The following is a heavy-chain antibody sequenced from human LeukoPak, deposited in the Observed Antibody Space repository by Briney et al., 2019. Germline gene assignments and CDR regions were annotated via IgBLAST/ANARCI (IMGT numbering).Heavy chain of an antibody. D-gene: IGHD6-13*01. CDR2: ISGSGGST. J-gene: IGHJ4*02. V-gene: IGHV3-23*01. CDR1: GFTFSSYA. CDR3: AKDGGSSWYTGDYFDY. Sequence: PGGSLRLSCAASGFTFSSYAMSWVRQAPGKGLEWVSAISGSGGSTYYADSVKGRSTISRDNSKNTLYLQMNSLRAEDTAVYYCAKDGGSSWYTGDYFDYWGQGTLVTVSS.